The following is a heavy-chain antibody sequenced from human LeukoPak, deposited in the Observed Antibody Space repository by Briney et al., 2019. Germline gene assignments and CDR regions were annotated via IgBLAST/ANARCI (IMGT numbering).Heavy chain of an antibody. J-gene: IGHJ1*01. CDR1: GGSTSSSSYY. CDR2: IYYSGST. V-gene: IGHV4-39*01. D-gene: IGHD5-24*01. Sequence: SETLSLTCTVSGGSTSSSSYYWGWIRQPPGKGLEWIGSIYYSGSTYYNPSLKSRVTISVDTSKNQFSLKLSSVTAADTAVYYCARQEIRYFQHWGQGTLVTVSS. CDR3: ARQEIRYFQH.